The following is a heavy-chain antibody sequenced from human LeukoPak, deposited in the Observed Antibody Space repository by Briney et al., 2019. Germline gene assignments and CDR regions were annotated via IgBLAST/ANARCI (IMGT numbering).Heavy chain of an antibody. CDR2: TYYRSEWYH. CDR3: ARDPQYSRSWNWFDP. J-gene: IGHJ5*02. Sequence: SQTLSLTCAISGDSVSSNTAAWNWIRQSPSRGLEWLGRTYYRSEWYHDYAVSGKSRINMDADTSKNQFSLHLNSVIPEDTAVYYCARDPQYSRSWNWFDPWGQGTLITVSS. V-gene: IGHV6-1*01. CDR1: GDSVSSNTAA. D-gene: IGHD6-13*01.